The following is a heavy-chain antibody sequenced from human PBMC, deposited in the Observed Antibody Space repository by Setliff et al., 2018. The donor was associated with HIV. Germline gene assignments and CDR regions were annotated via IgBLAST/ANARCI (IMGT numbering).Heavy chain of an antibody. D-gene: IGHD3-3*01. CDR1: GYSISSGYY. CDR3: ARGANFYTPRKRIFDH. Sequence: SETLSLTCAVSGYSISSGYYWGWIRQPPGKGLEWIGSIYHSGSTYNNPSLKSRVTISVDTSKNQFSLKLTSVTAADTAVYYCARGANFYTPRKRIFDHWGQGVLVTVSS. J-gene: IGHJ4*02. V-gene: IGHV4-38-2*01. CDR2: IYHSGST.